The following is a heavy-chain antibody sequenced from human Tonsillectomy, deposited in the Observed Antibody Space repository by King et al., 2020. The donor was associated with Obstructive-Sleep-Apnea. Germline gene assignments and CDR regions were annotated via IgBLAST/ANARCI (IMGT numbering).Heavy chain of an antibody. CDR3: VRVNSGSNRYYFDN. Sequence: QLVQSGAEVKKPGAAVKFSCKASGYTLTSYGISWVRQAPGQGLEWMGWIRVYNGNVNYAQKLQGRVTMTTDTSTSTADMELRSLRSDDTAGYYCVRVNSGSNRYYFDNWGQGTLVTVSS. CDR2: IRVYNGNV. J-gene: IGHJ4*02. CDR1: GYTLTSYG. D-gene: IGHD1-26*01. V-gene: IGHV1-18*01.